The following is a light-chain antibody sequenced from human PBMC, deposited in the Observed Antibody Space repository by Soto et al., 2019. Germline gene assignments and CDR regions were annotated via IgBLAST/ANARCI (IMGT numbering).Light chain of an antibody. CDR1: QSVGTF. V-gene: IGKV3-11*01. CDR2: DSS. CDR3: QHRTNWPWT. Sequence: EVVLTQSPATLSLSPGQRATLSCRTSQSVGTFLAWYQQKPGQAARLLIYDSSYRATGTPARFSGSGSGTAFTLTISGLEPEDFAVYYCQHRTNWPWTYGQGTKVEIK. J-gene: IGKJ1*01.